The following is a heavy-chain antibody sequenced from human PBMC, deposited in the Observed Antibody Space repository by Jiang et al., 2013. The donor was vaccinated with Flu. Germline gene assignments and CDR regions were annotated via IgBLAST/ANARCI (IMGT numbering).Heavy chain of an antibody. J-gene: IGHJ3*02. CDR1: GYSLSSYA. D-gene: IGHD1-26*01. CDR2: INTNTGNP. CDR3: ARDGASDAFDI. V-gene: IGHV7-4-1*02. Sequence: SELKKPGASATVSCRASGYSLSSYAVNWVRQAPGQGLEWLGWINTNTGNPTYAQGFTGRFVFSLDTSVTTAYLQISSLKAEDTAVYYCARDGASDAFDIWGQGTMVTVSS.